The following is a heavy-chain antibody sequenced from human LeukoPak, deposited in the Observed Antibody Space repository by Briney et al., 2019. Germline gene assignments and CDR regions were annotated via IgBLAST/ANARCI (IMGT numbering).Heavy chain of an antibody. V-gene: IGHV3-30-3*01. CDR3: AREDDGTSDSFDY. CDR2: ISYDGSNK. D-gene: IGHD5-24*01. Sequence: PGGSLRLSCAASGFTFSSYAMHWVRQAPGKGLEWVAVISYDGSNKYYADSVKGRFTISRDNSKNTLYLQMNSLRAEDTAVYYCAREDDGTSDSFDYWGQGTLVTVSS. J-gene: IGHJ4*02. CDR1: GFTFSSYA.